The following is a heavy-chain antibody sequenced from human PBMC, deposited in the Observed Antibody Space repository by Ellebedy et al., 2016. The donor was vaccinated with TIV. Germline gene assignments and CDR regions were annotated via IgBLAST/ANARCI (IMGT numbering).Heavy chain of an antibody. Sequence: GESLKISCAASGFTFRSYAMGWVRQAPGKGLEWISVISDRGGATYYAAPLKGRFTTSRDNSNDMVYLQINSLRPDDTAVYYCAKDSGLSGWYFDYWGQGTLVTVSS. V-gene: IGHV3-23*01. CDR1: GFTFRSYA. CDR2: ISDRGGAT. D-gene: IGHD6-19*01. J-gene: IGHJ4*02. CDR3: AKDSGLSGWYFDY.